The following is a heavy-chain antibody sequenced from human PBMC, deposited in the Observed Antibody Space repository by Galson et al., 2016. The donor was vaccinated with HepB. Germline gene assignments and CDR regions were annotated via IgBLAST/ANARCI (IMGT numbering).Heavy chain of an antibody. CDR2: IIPLSGTT. Sequence: SVKVSCKASGGSFSNYDVNWVRQAPGQGLEWIGEIIPLSGTTHFSQKLQGRVTLTADKSTNTAYMELSSLTSEDTAVYYCATLDISYNAGSGPLHRGPFWGQGTLVTVSS. CDR3: ATLDISYNAGSGPLHRGPF. CDR1: GGSFSNYD. D-gene: IGHD2-2*03. V-gene: IGHV1-69*06. J-gene: IGHJ4*02.